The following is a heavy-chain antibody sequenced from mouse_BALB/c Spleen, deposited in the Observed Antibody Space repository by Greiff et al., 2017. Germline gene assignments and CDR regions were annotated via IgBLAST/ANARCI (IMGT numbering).Heavy chain of an antibody. CDR2: IYPGNSDT. CDR1: GYTFTSYW. D-gene: IGHD1-1*01. V-gene: IGHV1-5*01. CDR3: TRLDYGSRRAMDY. J-gene: IGHJ4*01. Sequence: EVQLVESGTVLARPGASVKMSCKASGYTFTSYWMHWVKQRPGQGLEWIGAIYPGNSDTSYNQKFKGKAKLTAVTSTSTAYMELSSLTNEDSAVYYCTRLDYGSRRAMDYWGQGTSVTVSS.